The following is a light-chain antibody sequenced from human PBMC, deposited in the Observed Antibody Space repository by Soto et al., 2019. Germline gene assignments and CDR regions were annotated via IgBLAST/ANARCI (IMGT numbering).Light chain of an antibody. CDR1: QGIAGA. Sequence: AIQLTQSPSSLSTSVGERVTITCRASQGIAGALAWYQQKPGKAPNLLIYDASTLESGVPSRFSGSGSGTDFTLTISSLQPEDFAPHYCQQFSDYPLTFGGGTNVDVK. V-gene: IGKV1D-13*01. J-gene: IGKJ3*01. CDR3: QQFSDYPLT. CDR2: DAS.